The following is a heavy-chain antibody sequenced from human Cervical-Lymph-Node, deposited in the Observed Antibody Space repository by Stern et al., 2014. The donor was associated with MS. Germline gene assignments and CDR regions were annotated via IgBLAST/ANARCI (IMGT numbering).Heavy chain of an antibody. CDR3: ARGSGTAYDLRGDY. J-gene: IGHJ4*01. CDR1: GYIFTDYY. CDR2: INPNSGGT. Sequence: VQLVQSWAEAKAPGASMKVSCRASGYIFTDYYLHWVRQAPGQGLEWLGWINPNSGGTNYAQNFQGRVTMTRDTSISTAYMELRWLGYADTAVYYCARGSGTAYDLRGDYWGQGTLVTVSS. V-gene: IGHV1-2*02. D-gene: IGHD3-3*01.